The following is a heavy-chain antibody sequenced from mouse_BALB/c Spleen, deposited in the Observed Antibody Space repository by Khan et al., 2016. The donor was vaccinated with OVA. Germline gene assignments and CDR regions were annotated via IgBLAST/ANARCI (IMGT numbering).Heavy chain of an antibody. J-gene: IGHJ3*01. CDR1: GFTFSSYA. V-gene: IGHV5-6-5*01. D-gene: IGHD1-2*01. Sequence: EVKLMESGGGLVKPGGSLKLSCAASGFTFSSYAMSWVRQTPEKRLEWVASISSGGSTYYPDSVKGRFTISSDNARNILYLQMSSLRSEDTAMYYCARGRSTTASWFAYWGQGTLVTVSA. CDR3: ARGRSTTASWFAY. CDR2: ISSGGST.